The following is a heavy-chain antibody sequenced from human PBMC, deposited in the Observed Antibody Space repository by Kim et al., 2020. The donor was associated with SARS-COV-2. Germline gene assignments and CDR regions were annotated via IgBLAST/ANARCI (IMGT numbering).Heavy chain of an antibody. Sequence: ASVKVSCKASGYTFTTYAIHWVRQAPGQRLEWMGWINAGTGDTKFSQKFQGRFTITRDTSASTAYMELSSLRSEDTAVYYCARGYTYDYGGHDWGQGTLV. D-gene: IGHD5-18*01. J-gene: IGHJ4*02. CDR2: INAGTGDT. V-gene: IGHV1-3*01. CDR1: GYTFTTYA. CDR3: ARGYTYDYGGHD.